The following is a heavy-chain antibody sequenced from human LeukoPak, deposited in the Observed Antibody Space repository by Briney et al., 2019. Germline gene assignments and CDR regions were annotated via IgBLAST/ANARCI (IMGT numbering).Heavy chain of an antibody. CDR3: ARSMGYCTNGVCHDPFDY. J-gene: IGHJ4*02. CDR2: IYTSGST. Sequence: PSETLSLTCTVSGGSISSYYWSWIRQPAGKGLEWIGRIYTSGSTNYNPSLKSRVTMSVDTSKNQFSLKLSSVTAADTAVYYCARSMGYCTNGVCHDPFDYWGQGTLVTVSS. CDR1: GGSISSYY. V-gene: IGHV4-4*07. D-gene: IGHD2-8*01.